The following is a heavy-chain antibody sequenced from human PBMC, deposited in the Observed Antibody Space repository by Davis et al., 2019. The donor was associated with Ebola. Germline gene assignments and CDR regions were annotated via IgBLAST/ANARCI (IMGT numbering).Heavy chain of an antibody. J-gene: IGHJ4*02. D-gene: IGHD3-22*01. Sequence: GGSLRLSCAASGFTFSSSAMSWVRQSPGKGLEWVSTISGIGDSTYYADSVKGRFTISRDNAKNSLYLQMNSLRAEDTAVYYCARVVTMIVVTWGQGTLVTVSS. V-gene: IGHV3-23*01. CDR3: ARVVTMIVVT. CDR2: ISGIGDST. CDR1: GFTFSSSA.